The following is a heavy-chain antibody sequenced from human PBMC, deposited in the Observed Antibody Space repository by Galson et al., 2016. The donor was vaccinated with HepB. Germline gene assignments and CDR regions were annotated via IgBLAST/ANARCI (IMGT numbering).Heavy chain of an antibody. CDR1: GASISGYY. J-gene: IGHJ6*02. CDR3: ARDDSGGWYGFHYGMDV. CDR2: IYYSGRT. Sequence: ETLSLTCTVSGASISGYYLSWIRQPPGKGLEWIGYIYYSGRTNYNPSLKSRVTISVDTSKNQFSLKLSSGTAADTAVYYCARDDSGGWYGFHYGMDVWGQGTTVTVSS. V-gene: IGHV4-59*01. D-gene: IGHD6-19*01.